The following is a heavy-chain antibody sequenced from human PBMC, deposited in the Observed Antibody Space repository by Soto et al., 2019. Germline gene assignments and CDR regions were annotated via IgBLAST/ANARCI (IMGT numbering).Heavy chain of an antibody. V-gene: IGHV1-69*13. CDR2: IIPIVGTA. CDR1: GGTFSSYA. Sequence: SVKVSCNAAGGTFSSYAISWLRQSPGQGLEWMGGIIPIVGTANYAQKFQGRVTITADESTSTAYMELSSLRSEDTAVYYCASVRATDYYGMDVWDQGTTVTVSS. D-gene: IGHD2-8*01. J-gene: IGHJ6*02. CDR3: ASVRATDYYGMDV.